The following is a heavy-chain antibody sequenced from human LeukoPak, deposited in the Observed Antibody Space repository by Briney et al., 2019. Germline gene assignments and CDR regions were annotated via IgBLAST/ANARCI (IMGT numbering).Heavy chain of an antibody. CDR1: GFTFSRYS. J-gene: IGHJ6*02. CDR3: GRSEWGTVGPSYYYDCRDV. D-gene: IGHD4-23*01. Sequence: PGGSLRLSCAASGFTFSRYSMHWVPQAPGQGLEWVADIWYDASNKNYADSVKGRFAISRDNSKNTLYLQMISLRAEHTTVYYCGRSEWGTVGPSYYYDCRDVWGQGTTVTVSS. V-gene: IGHV3-33*01. CDR2: IWYDASNK.